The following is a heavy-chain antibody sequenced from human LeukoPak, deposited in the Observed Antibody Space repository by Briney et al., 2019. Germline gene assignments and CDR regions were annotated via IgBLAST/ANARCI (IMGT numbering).Heavy chain of an antibody. Sequence: GGSLRLSCAASGVTVSNAWMSWVRQAPGKGLEWVGRIKSKTDGGTTDYAAPVKGRFTISRDDSENALHLQMSSLKTEDTAVYYCTTLESYDSSGYYLDYWGQGTLVTASS. CDR1: GVTVSNAW. CDR3: TTLESYDSSGYYLDY. J-gene: IGHJ4*02. CDR2: IKSKTDGGTT. V-gene: IGHV3-15*01. D-gene: IGHD3-22*01.